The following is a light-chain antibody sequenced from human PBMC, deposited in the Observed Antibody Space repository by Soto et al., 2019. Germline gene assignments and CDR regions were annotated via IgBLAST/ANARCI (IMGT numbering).Light chain of an antibody. CDR2: LGS. V-gene: IGKV2-28*01. CDR3: MQPLQSWT. CDR1: QSLLHSNGYNY. Sequence: DIVMTQSPLSLPVTPGEPASISCRSSQSLLHSNGYNYLDWYLQKPGQSPQLLIYLGSYRASGVPDRFSGSGSGTDFTLKISRVEAEDVGVYYCMQPLQSWTFGKGTKVDIK. J-gene: IGKJ1*01.